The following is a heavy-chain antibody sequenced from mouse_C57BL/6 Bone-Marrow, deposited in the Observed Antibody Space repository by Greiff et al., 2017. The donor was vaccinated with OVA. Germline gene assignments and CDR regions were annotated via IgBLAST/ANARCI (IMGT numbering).Heavy chain of an antibody. CDR2: ISYDGSN. CDR3: ARGGLYYDYDGTNFDV. Sequence: DVKLQESGPGLVKPSQSLSLTCSVTGYSITSGYYWNWIRQFPGNKLEWMGYISYDGSNNYNPSLKNRISITRDTSKNQFFLKLNSVTTEDTATYYCARGGLYYDYDGTNFDVWGTGTTVTVSS. V-gene: IGHV3-6*01. J-gene: IGHJ1*03. D-gene: IGHD2-4*01. CDR1: GYSITSGYY.